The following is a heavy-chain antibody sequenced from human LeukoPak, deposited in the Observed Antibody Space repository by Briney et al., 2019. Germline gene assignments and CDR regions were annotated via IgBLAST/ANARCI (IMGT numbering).Heavy chain of an antibody. J-gene: IGHJ6*04. CDR2: IKLDGSEK. D-gene: IGHD3-9*01. CDR3: AKRYFYGMDV. V-gene: IGHV3-7*03. Sequence: GGSLRLSCAASGFTFSNYWMTWVRQAPGKGLEWVANIKLDGSEKNYVDSVKGRFTISRDNSENSLCLQMNSLRAEDTAVYYCAKRYFYGMDVWGKGTTVTVSS. CDR1: GFTFSNYW.